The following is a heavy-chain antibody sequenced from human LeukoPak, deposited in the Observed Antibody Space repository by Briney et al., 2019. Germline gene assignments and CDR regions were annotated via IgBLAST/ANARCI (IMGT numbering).Heavy chain of an antibody. CDR1: GFTVSSNY. Sequence: GGSLRLSCAASGFTVSSNYMSWVRQAPGKGLEWVSVIYSGGSTYYADSVKGRFTISRDNSKNTLYLQMNSLRAEDTAVYYCAKDQGLYYSNVPGLDYWGQGTLVTVSS. V-gene: IGHV3-53*01. D-gene: IGHD4-11*01. J-gene: IGHJ4*02. CDR3: AKDQGLYYSNVPGLDY. CDR2: IYSGGST.